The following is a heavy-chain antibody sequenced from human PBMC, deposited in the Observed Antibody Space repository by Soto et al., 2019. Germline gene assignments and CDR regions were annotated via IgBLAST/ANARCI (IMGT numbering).Heavy chain of an antibody. CDR1: GGSISRYY. J-gene: IGHJ6*03. Sequence: SETLSLSCTVSGGSISRYYWSWIRQPPGKGLEWIGYIYYSGSTNYNPSLKSRVTISVDTSKNQFSLKLSSVTAADTAVYYCARDLGLMVRGVIIPSYYMDVWGQGTSVIVSS. V-gene: IGHV4-59*01. D-gene: IGHD3-10*01. CDR3: ARDLGLMVRGVIIPSYYMDV. CDR2: IYYSGST.